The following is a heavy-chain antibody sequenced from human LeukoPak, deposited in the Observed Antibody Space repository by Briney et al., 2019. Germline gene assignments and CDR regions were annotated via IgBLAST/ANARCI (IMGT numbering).Heavy chain of an antibody. V-gene: IGHV1-2*02. D-gene: IGHD1-1*01. CDR1: GYTFTSYD. Sequence: ASVKVSCKASGYTFTSYDINWMRQAPGQGLEWMGEINLYNGDTKYARRFQGRVTMTRDTSISTAFMEVSRLTSDDTAVYYCARDNSLNDFDYWGQGTLVTVAS. J-gene: IGHJ4*02. CDR3: ARDNSLNDFDY. CDR2: INLYNGDT.